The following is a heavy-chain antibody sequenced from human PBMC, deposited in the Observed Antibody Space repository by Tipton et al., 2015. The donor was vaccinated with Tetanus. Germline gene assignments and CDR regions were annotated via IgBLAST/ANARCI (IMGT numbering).Heavy chain of an antibody. Sequence: SLRLSCATSGFPFMTYWMTWVRQAPGKGLEWVANITRDGSEKNYVDSVKGRFTISRDNSGNSLYLQMNSLRVDDTAVYYCVREIWWDSWVAFASWGQGSLVTVSS. J-gene: IGHJ4*02. CDR2: ITRDGSEK. D-gene: IGHD1-26*01. CDR1: GFPFMTYW. CDR3: VREIWWDSWVAFAS. V-gene: IGHV3-7*01.